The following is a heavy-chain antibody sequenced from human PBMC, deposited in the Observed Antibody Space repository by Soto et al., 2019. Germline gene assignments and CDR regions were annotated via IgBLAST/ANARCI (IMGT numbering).Heavy chain of an antibody. D-gene: IGHD2-2*03. CDR2: ISSSSSSYI. CDR1: GFTFSSYS. V-gene: IGHV3-21*01. Sequence: GGSLRLSCAASGFTFSSYSMNWVRQAPGKGLEWVSSISSSSSSYIYYADSVKGRFTISRDNAKNSLYLQMNSLRAEDTAVYYSARDQVLDIVVVPAAPLYYYYGMDVWGQGTTVTVSS. J-gene: IGHJ6*02. CDR3: ARDQVLDIVVVPAAPLYYYYGMDV.